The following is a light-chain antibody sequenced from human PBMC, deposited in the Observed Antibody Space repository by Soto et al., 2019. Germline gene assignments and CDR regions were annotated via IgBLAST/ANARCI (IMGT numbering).Light chain of an antibody. J-gene: IGKJ1*01. Sequence: EIVLTQSPATLSVSPGERATLSCRASQSVNQKLGWYQQKPGQAPRLLIYVASYRATGIPARFSGSGSGTEYTLTISGLEPEDFAVYYCQQYGSSPGTFGQGTKVDIK. CDR3: QQYGSSPGT. CDR1: QSVNQK. CDR2: VAS. V-gene: IGKV3-20*01.